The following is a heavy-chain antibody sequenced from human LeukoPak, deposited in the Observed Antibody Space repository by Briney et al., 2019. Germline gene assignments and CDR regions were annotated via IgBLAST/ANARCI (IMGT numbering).Heavy chain of an antibody. CDR3: ARDLGTTVTHYFDY. V-gene: IGHV3-9*01. D-gene: IGHD4-17*01. CDR2: INWNSGRT. Sequence: PGGSLRLSCAASAFIFDDYAMHWVRQAPGKGLEWVSGINWNSGRTVYADSVKGRFTISRDNAKNSLYLQMNSLRAEDTAVYYCARDLGTTVTHYFDYWGQGTLVTVSS. CDR1: AFIFDDYA. J-gene: IGHJ4*02.